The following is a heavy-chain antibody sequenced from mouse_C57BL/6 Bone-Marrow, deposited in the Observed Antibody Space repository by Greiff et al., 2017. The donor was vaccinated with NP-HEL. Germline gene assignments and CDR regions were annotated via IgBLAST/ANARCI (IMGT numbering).Heavy chain of an antibody. Sequence: QVHVKQSGAELVKPGASVKLSCKASGYTFTSYWMHWVKQRPGQGLEWIGMIHPNSGSTNYNEKFKSKATLTVDKSSSTAYMQLSSLTSEDSAVYYCARRHYYGSSPAWFAYWGQGTLVTVSA. V-gene: IGHV1-64*01. CDR3: ARRHYYGSSPAWFAY. D-gene: IGHD1-1*01. J-gene: IGHJ3*01. CDR1: GYTFTSYW. CDR2: IHPNSGST.